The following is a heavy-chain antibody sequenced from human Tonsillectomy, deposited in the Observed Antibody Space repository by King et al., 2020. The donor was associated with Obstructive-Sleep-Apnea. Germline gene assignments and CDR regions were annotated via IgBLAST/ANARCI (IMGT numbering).Heavy chain of an antibody. J-gene: IGHJ4*02. CDR3: ARGAYYDSSGYFDY. V-gene: IGHV1-69*01. CDR1: GGTFSSYA. D-gene: IGHD3-22*01. Sequence: QLVQSGAEVKKPGASVKVSCKASGGTFSSYAISLVRQAPGQGLEWGGGISPICGTANYAQKFQGRVTITPDESTSTAYMELSSLRSEDTAVYYCARGAYYDSSGYFDYWGQGTLVTVSS. CDR2: ISPICGTA.